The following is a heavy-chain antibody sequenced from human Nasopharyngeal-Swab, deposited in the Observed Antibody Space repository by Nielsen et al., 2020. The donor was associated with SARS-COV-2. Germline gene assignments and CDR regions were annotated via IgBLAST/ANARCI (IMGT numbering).Heavy chain of an antibody. CDR1: GFTFSSYA. V-gene: IGHV3-23*01. Sequence: GGSLRLSCAASGFTFSSYAMSWVRQAPGKGLEWVSAISGSGGSTYYADSVKGRFTISRDNSKNTLCLQMNSLRAEDTAVYYCARGGKYYDFWSGPDYWGQGTLVTVSS. D-gene: IGHD3-3*01. J-gene: IGHJ4*02. CDR2: ISGSGGST. CDR3: ARGGKYYDFWSGPDY.